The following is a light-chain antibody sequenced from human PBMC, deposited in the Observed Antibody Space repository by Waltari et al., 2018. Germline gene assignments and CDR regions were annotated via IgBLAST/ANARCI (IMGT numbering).Light chain of an antibody. J-gene: IGLJ2*01. CDR1: SSDVGNYTR. V-gene: IGLV2-23*02. CDR3: SSYAGSSKWV. Sequence: QSALTQPASVSGSPGQSITISCTGTSSDVGNYTRVSWYQQHPVKAPDLMIYAVSKRPSGVAARFSGSKSGYIASLTISGLQPEDEAEYCCSSYAGSSKWVFGGGTKVTVL. CDR2: AVS.